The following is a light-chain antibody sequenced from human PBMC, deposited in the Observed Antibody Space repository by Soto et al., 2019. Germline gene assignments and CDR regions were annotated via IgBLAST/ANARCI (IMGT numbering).Light chain of an antibody. J-gene: IGLJ3*02. V-gene: IGLV1-40*01. CDR3: GSYGGRYNLV. CDR2: RNN. Sequence: QSVLTQPPSVSGAPGQRVTISCTGSSSNIGTSNIGAGYDVHWYQQLPGTAPKLLIYRNNNRPSGVPDRFSASKSGTSATLAIAGLQAEDEADYYCGSYGGRYNLVFGGGTKLTVL. CDR1: SSNIGTSNIGAGYD.